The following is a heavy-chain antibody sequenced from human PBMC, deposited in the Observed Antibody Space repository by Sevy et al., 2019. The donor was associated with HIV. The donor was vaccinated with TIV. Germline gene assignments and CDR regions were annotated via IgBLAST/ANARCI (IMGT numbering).Heavy chain of an antibody. J-gene: IGHJ5*02. D-gene: IGHD3-3*01. CDR1: GFTFSSYG. CDR3: ARDKIREVDDFWSGSVNWFDP. CDR2: IWYDGSNK. V-gene: IGHV3-33*01. Sequence: GGSLRLSCAASGFTFSSYGMHWVRQAPGKGLEWVAVIWYDGSNKYYAHSVKGRFTISRDNSKNTLYLQMNSLRAEDTAVYYCARDKIREVDDFWSGSVNWFDPWGQGTLVTVSS.